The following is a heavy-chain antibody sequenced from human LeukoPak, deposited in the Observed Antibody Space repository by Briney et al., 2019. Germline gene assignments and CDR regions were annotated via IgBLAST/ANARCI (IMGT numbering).Heavy chain of an antibody. D-gene: IGHD3-10*01. CDR2: IYYSGST. J-gene: IGHJ4*02. CDR3: ARVDNYYGSGSYSYYFDY. Sequence: SETLSLTCTVSGGSISSYYWSWIRQPPGKGLEWIGYIYYSGSTNYNPSLKSRVTISVDTSKNQFSLKLSSVTAADTAVYYCARVDNYYGSGSYSYYFDYWGQGTLVTVSS. V-gene: IGHV4-59*01. CDR1: GGSISSYY.